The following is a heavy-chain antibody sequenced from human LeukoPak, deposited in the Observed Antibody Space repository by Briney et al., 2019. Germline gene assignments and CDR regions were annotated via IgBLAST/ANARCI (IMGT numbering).Heavy chain of an antibody. CDR3: ARYIAYSSSWSYYYYMDV. CDR2: IYTSGST. V-gene: IGHV4-4*07. CDR1: GGSITSYY. D-gene: IGHD6-13*01. J-gene: IGHJ6*03. Sequence: SETLSLTCTVSGGSITSYYWSWNRQPAGKGLEWIGRIYTSGSTNYNPSLKSRVTKSVDKSKNPFSLKLNSVTAADTAVYYCARYIAYSSSWSYYYYMDVWGKGITVTVSS.